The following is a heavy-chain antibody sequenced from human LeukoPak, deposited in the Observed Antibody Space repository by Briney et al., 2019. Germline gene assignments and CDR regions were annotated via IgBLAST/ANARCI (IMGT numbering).Heavy chain of an antibody. J-gene: IGHJ6*02. Sequence: GESLKISCKGSGYTFSNYWIGWVRQMPGKGLEWMRIIYPGDSDIRYSPSFQGQVTISADKSIGTAYLQWTSLRASDSAIYYCARHLRPFGTAAGYFYYGMDVWGQGTTVTVSS. CDR2: IYPGDSDI. D-gene: IGHD6-13*01. V-gene: IGHV5-51*01. CDR3: ARHLRPFGTAAGYFYYGMDV. CDR1: GYTFSNYW.